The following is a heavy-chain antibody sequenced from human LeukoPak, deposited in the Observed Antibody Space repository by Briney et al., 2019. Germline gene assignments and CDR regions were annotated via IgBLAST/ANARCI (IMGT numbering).Heavy chain of an antibody. CDR3: ARLSQGYYYYMDV. V-gene: IGHV5-51*01. CDR2: IYPGDSDT. CDR1: GYSFTSYW. Sequence: GESLKISCKGSGYSFTSYWIGWVGQMPGKGLEGMGIIYPGDSDTRYSPSFQGQVTISADKSISTAYLQWSSLKASDTAMYYCARLSQGYYYYMDVWGKGTTVTVSS. J-gene: IGHJ6*03.